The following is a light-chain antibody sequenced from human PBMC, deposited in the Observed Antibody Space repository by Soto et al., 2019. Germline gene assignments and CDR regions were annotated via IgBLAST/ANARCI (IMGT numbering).Light chain of an antibody. V-gene: IGLV2-11*01. CDR2: DVS. CDR1: SSDVGGYDF. Sequence: QSALTQPRSVSGSPGQSVTISCTGTSSDVGGYDFVSWYQQHPGKAPKLMISDVSKRPSGVPDRFSGSKSGNTASLTSSGLQAEDEADYYCCSDAGDLALFGGGTKVTVL. CDR3: CSDAGDLAL. J-gene: IGLJ2*01.